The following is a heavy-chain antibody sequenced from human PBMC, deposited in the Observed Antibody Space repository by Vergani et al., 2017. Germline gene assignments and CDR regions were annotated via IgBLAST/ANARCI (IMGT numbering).Heavy chain of an antibody. CDR2: IKFDGSNQ. CDR3: AKHFRGWGIDY. CDR1: GFTLSNYD. V-gene: IGHV3-30*02. D-gene: IGHD1-26*01. Sequence: QVQLVESGGGVVQRGGSLSLSCATSGFTLSNYDMQWIRQGPGTGLEFVAFIKFDGSNQDYADSVKGRFTLSRYFSKHTLYLQMNSLRTDDTAKYYCAKHFRGWGIDYWGQGTQVIVSS. J-gene: IGHJ4*02.